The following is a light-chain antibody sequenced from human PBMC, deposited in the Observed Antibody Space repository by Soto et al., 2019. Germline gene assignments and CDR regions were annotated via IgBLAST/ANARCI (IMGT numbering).Light chain of an antibody. CDR1: QSVSSN. CDR3: QQYNKWPSLT. Sequence: EIVMTQSPDTLSVSPGERATLSCRASQSVSSNLAWYQQKPGQAPRLLIHGASTRATGIPARFSGSGSGTEFTLTISSLQSEDFAVYYCQQYNKWPSLTFGGGTKVEIK. V-gene: IGKV3-15*01. CDR2: GAS. J-gene: IGKJ4*01.